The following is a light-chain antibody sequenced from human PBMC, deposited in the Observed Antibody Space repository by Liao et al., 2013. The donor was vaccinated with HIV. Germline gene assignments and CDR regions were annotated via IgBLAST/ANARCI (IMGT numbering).Light chain of an antibody. CDR1: NIGSES. Sequence: SYELTQSPSVSVAPGKTARITCGGDNIGSESVHWYQQKPGQAPVLVIYKDSERPSGIPERFSGSSSGTTVTLTISGAQVEDEADYYCYSAADNNHGVFGGGTKLTVL. CDR3: YSAADNNHGV. J-gene: IGLJ2*01. V-gene: IGLV3-27*01. CDR2: KDS.